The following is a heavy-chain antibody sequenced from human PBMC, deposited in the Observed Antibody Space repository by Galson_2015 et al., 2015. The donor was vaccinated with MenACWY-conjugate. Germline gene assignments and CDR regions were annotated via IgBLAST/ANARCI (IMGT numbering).Heavy chain of an antibody. V-gene: IGHV1-3*01. CDR2: INAGNGNT. Sequence: SCKASGYTFTSYAMHWVCQAPGQRLEWMGWINAGNGNTKYSQKFQGRVTITRDTSASTAYMELSSLRSEDTAVYYCARGEVVPAAIGWFDPWGQGTLVTVSS. CDR3: ARGEVVPAAIGWFDP. CDR1: GYTFTSYA. D-gene: IGHD2-2*01. J-gene: IGHJ5*02.